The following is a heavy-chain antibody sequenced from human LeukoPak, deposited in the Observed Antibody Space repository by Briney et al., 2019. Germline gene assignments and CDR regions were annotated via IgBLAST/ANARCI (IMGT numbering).Heavy chain of an antibody. J-gene: IGHJ5*02. Sequence: PSETLSLTCAVYGGSFSGYYWSWIRQPPGKGLEWIGEINHSGSTNYNPSPKSRVTIPVDTSKNQFSLKLSSVTAADTAVYYCARRRRSTYYYDSSGPPRGNWFDPWGQGTLVTVSS. V-gene: IGHV4-34*01. CDR3: ARRRRSTYYYDSSGPPRGNWFDP. D-gene: IGHD3-22*01. CDR2: INHSGST. CDR1: GGSFSGYY.